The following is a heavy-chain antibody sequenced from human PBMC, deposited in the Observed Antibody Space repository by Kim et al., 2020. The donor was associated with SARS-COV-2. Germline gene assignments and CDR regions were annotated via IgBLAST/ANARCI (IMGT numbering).Heavy chain of an antibody. D-gene: IGHD3-10*01. J-gene: IGHJ6*02. CDR3: ARDQGSGSLVWYYYYGMDV. CDR2: INTNTGNP. V-gene: IGHV7-4-1*02. CDR1: GYTFTSYA. Sequence: ASVKVSCKASGYTFTSYAMNWVRQAPGQGLEWMGWINTNTGNPTYVQGFTGRFVFSLDTSVSTAYLQISSLKAEDTAVYYCARDQGSGSLVWYYYYGMDVWGQGTTVTVSS.